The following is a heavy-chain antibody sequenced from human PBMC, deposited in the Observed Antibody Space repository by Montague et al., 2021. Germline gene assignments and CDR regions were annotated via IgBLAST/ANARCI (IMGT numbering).Heavy chain of an antibody. CDR2: IDHKETV. CDR1: GGTFTGYY. J-gene: IGHJ5*02. D-gene: IGHD3-10*01. CDR3: ARGPRGYGSGSRFDP. V-gene: IGHV4-34*01. Sequence: SETLSLTCAVYGGTFTGYYWSWIRQYPGKGLEWIGEIDHKETVTLNPSLKSRVIISLDTSKNHFSLIMTSVTAADTATYYCARGPRGYGSGSRFDPWGQGTLIVVSS.